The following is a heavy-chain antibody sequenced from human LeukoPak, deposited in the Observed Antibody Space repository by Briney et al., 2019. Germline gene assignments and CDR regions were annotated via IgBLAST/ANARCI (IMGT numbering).Heavy chain of an antibody. CDR3: ARWGNRGGY. V-gene: IGHV4-39*07. D-gene: IGHD3-16*01. Sequence: SETLSLTCTASGGSISSSNYYWGWIRQPPGKGLEWIGSIYYSGSTYYNPSLKSRVTISVDTSKNQFSLKLSSVTAADTAVYYCARWGNRGGYWGQGTLVTVSS. CDR1: GGSISSSNYY. J-gene: IGHJ4*02. CDR2: IYYSGST.